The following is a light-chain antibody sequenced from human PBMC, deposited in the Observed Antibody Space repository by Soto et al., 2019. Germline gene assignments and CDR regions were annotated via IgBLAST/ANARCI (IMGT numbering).Light chain of an antibody. CDR2: DVS. CDR3: SSQAVSSTLV. CDR1: SSDIGCYNY. Sequence: QSVLTQPASVSGSPGQSITISCTGTSSDIGCYNYVSWYQQHPGKAPKLMIYDVSNRPSGVSNRFSGSKSGNTASLTISGLQAEDEADYYCSSQAVSSTLVFGGGTQLTVL. V-gene: IGLV2-14*01. J-gene: IGLJ2*01.